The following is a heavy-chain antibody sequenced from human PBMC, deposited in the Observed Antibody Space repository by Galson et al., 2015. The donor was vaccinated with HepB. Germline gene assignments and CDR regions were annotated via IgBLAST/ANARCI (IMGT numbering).Heavy chain of an antibody. Sequence: SVKVSCKASGYTFTSYAMHWLRQAPGQRLEWMGWINAGNGNTKYSQKFQGRVTITRDTSASTAYMELSSLRSEDTAVYYCARDPSSWYGMDVWGQGTTVTVSS. V-gene: IGHV1-3*01. D-gene: IGHD6-13*01. CDR3: ARDPSSWYGMDV. CDR1: GYTFTSYA. CDR2: INAGNGNT. J-gene: IGHJ6*02.